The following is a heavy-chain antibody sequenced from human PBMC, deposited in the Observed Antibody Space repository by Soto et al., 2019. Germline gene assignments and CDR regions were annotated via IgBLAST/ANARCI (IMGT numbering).Heavy chain of an antibody. D-gene: IGHD3-22*01. CDR2: IFPSDSDT. Sequence: GESLTISCRTSGCRFTSYWIAWVRQMPGKGLEWMGIIFPSDSDTRYSPSFQGQVTISADRSTSTVFLQWASLKASDTAVYFCARKDKSGYFNWFDPWGQGTLVTVSS. J-gene: IGHJ5*02. V-gene: IGHV5-51*01. CDR3: ARKDKSGYFNWFDP. CDR1: GCRFTSYW.